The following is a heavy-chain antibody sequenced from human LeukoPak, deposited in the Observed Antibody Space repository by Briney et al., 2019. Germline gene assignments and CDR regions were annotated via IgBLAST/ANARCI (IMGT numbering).Heavy chain of an antibody. V-gene: IGHV1-46*01. J-gene: IGHJ4*02. Sequence: ASVKVSCKASGYTFTSYYMHWVRQAPGQGLEWMGIINPSGGSTSYAQKLQGRVTMTRDTSTSTVYMELSSLRSEDTAVYYCARVSQAYSSSPHFDYWGQGTLVTVSS. CDR2: INPSGGST. CDR3: ARVSQAYSSSPHFDY. CDR1: GYTFTSYY. D-gene: IGHD6-6*01.